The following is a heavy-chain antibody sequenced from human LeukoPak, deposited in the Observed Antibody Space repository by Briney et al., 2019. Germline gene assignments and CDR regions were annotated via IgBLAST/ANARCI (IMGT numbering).Heavy chain of an antibody. CDR2: ISSTSTYK. CDR1: GFTFDIYS. CDR3: ARGLVDYF. Sequence: PGGSLRLSCAASGFTFDIYSMNWVRQASGKGLEWVSSISSTSTYKYYADSVKGRFTISRDSATNSLYLQMNSLRAEDTAVYYCARGLVDYFGGQGTLVTVSS. J-gene: IGHJ4*02. D-gene: IGHD2/OR15-2a*01. V-gene: IGHV3-21*01.